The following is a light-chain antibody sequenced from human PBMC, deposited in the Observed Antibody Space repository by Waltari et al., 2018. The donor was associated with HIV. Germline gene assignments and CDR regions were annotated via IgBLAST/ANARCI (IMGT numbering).Light chain of an antibody. V-gene: IGKV3-20*01. Sequence: EVVLTQSPGTLPLSPGESATLSCGASQSVSGNYLAWYQQKPGQAPRLLIYAASSRATGIPDRFSGSGSETDFTLTINRLEPEDFAVYYCQQYGDSRTFGQGTKVEI. CDR1: QSVSGNY. J-gene: IGKJ1*01. CDR3: QQYGDSRT. CDR2: AAS.